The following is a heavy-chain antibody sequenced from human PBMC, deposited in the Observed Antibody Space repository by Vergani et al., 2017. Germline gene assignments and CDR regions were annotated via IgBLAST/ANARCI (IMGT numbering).Heavy chain of an antibody. CDR2: IIPIFGTA. V-gene: IGHV1-69*01. CDR1: GGTFSSYA. CDR3: ARVEGISGYPEYYFDY. D-gene: IGHD3-16*02. J-gene: IGHJ4*02. Sequence: QVQLVQSGAEVKKPGSSVKVSCKASGGTFSSYAISWVRQAPGQGLEWMGGIIPIFGTANYEQKFQGRVTITADESTSTAYMELSSLRSEDTAVYYCARVEGISGYPEYYFDYWGQGTLVTVSS.